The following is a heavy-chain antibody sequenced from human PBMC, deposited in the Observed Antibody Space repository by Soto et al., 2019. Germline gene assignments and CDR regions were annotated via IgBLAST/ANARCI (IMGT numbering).Heavy chain of an antibody. V-gene: IGHV1-46*01. D-gene: IGHD5-18*01. J-gene: IGHJ4*02. CDR2: INPSGGST. CDR3: ALCGGSYGYYFDY. Sequence: ASVKVSCKASGYTFTSYYMHWVRQAPGQGLEWMGIINPSGGSTSYAQKFQGRVTMTRDTSTSTAYMELSSLRSEDTAVYYCALCGGSYGYYFDYWGQGTLVTVSS. CDR1: GYTFTSYY.